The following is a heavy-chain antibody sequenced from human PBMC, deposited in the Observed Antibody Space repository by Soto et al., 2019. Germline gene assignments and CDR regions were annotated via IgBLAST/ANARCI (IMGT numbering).Heavy chain of an antibody. Sequence: QVQLVESGGGVVQPGRSLRLSCAASGFIFSGYGMHWVRQAPGKGLEWVAVIWYDGSNENYADSVKGRFTISRDNSKNTLYLQTNSLRAEDTAVYCCTRRFSDGWYSDFWGQGTLVTVSS. CDR1: GFIFSGYG. J-gene: IGHJ4*02. CDR3: TRRFSDGWYSDF. V-gene: IGHV3-33*01. CDR2: IWYDGSNE. D-gene: IGHD6-19*01.